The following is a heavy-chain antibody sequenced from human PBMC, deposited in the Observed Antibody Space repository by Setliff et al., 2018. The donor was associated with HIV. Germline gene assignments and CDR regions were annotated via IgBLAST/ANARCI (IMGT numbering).Heavy chain of an antibody. CDR1: GFTFSSYS. D-gene: IGHD5-12*01. CDR3: ARMVRSGYDRGYFDS. J-gene: IGHJ4*02. Sequence: SLRLSCAASGFTFSSYSMNWVRQAPGKGLEWISYIHSSGGIIHHADSVKGRFTISRDNAKSSLFLQMNSLRAEDTAVYFCARMVRSGYDRGYFDSWGQGTLVTVSS. V-gene: IGHV3-48*04. CDR2: IHSSGGII.